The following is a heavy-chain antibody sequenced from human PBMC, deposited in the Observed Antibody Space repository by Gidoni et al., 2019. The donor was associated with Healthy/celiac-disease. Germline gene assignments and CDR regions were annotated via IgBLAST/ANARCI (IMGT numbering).Heavy chain of an antibody. J-gene: IGHJ3*02. CDR2: IYYSGST. CDR1: GGSISSYY. Sequence: QVQLQESGPGLVKPSETLSLTCTVSGGSISSYYWSWIRQPPGKGLGWIGYIYYSGSTNYNPSLKSRVTISVDTSKNQFSLKLSSVTAADTAVYYCASSLNVGSSWYTSFDIWGQGTMVTVSS. D-gene: IGHD6-13*01. CDR3: ASSLNVGSSWYTSFDI. V-gene: IGHV4-59*08.